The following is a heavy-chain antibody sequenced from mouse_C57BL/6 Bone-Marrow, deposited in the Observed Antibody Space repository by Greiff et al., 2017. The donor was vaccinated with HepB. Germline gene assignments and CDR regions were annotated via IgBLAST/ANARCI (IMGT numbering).Heavy chain of an antibody. D-gene: IGHD2-4*01. V-gene: IGHV1-5*01. Sequence: EVKVEESGTVLARPGASVKMSCKTSGYTFTSYWMHWVKQRPGQGLEWIGAIYPGNSDTSYNQKFKGKAKLTAVTSASTAYMELSSLTNEDSAVYYCTRSGAGLRPYFDYWGQGTTLTVSS. CDR3: TRSGAGLRPYFDY. J-gene: IGHJ2*01. CDR2: IYPGNSDT. CDR1: GYTFTSYW.